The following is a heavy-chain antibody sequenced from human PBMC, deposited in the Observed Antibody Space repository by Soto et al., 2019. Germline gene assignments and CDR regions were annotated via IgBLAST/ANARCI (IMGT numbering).Heavy chain of an antibody. J-gene: IGHJ6*02. V-gene: IGHV5-51*01. CDR3: ARQYSSSWCTPKSSYYYYCMDV. D-gene: IGHD6-13*01. CDR1: GYSFTSYW. CDR2: IYPGDSDT. Sequence: VESLKISCKGSGYSFTSYWIGWVRQMPGKGLEWMGIIYPGDSDTRYSPSFQGQVTISADKSISTAYLQWSSLKASDTAMYYCARQYSSSWCTPKSSYYYYCMDVWGQGTTVTVSS.